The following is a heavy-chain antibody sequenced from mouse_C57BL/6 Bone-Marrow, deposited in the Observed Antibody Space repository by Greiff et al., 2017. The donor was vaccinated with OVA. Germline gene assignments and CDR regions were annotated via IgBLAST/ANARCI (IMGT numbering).Heavy chain of an antibody. V-gene: IGHV1-64*01. CDR2: IHPNSGST. CDR3: ALYDGYSWFAY. D-gene: IGHD2-3*01. Sequence: QVQLQQPGAELVKPGASVKLSCKASGYTFTSYWMHWVKQRPGQGLEWIGMIHPNSGSTNYNEKFKGKATLTVDKSSSTAYMQLSSLTSEDSAVYYCALYDGYSWFAYWGQGTLVTVSA. CDR1: GYTFTSYW. J-gene: IGHJ3*01.